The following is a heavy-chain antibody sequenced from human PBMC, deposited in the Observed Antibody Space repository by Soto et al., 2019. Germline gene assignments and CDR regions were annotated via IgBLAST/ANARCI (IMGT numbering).Heavy chain of an antibody. CDR3: AGEMGITIFGENRRETYYYYGMDV. J-gene: IGHJ6*02. CDR2: TYYSGST. CDR1: GGSISSGGYY. V-gene: IGHV4-31*03. Sequence: QVQLQESGPGLVKPSPTLSLTCTVSGGSISSGGYYWSWIRQHPGKGLEWIGYTYYSGSTYYNPSLNSRVTISVDTSKNQFALKLSSVTAADTAVYYCAGEMGITIFGENRRETYYYYGMDVWGQGTTVTVSS. D-gene: IGHD3-3*01.